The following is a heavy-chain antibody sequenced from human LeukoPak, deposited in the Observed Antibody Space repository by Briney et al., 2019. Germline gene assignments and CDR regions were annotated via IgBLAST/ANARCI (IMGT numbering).Heavy chain of an antibody. CDR3: ARGGFWSGYHHFDY. D-gene: IGHD3-3*01. J-gene: IGHJ4*02. CDR1: GGSLSGYY. V-gene: IGHV4-34*01. Sequence: SETLSLTCAVYGGSLSGYYWSWIRQPPGKGLEWIGEINHSGSTNYNPSLKSRVTISVDTSKNQFSLKLSSVTAADTAVYYCARGGFWSGYHHFDYWGQGTLVTVSS. CDR2: INHSGST.